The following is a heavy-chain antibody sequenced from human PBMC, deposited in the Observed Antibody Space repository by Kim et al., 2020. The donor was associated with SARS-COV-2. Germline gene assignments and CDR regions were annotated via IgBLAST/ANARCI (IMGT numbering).Heavy chain of an antibody. CDR2: ISGSGGRT. D-gene: IGHD3-3*01. J-gene: IGHJ4*02. CDR3: ARKAFGVVIISGLDY. Sequence: GGSLRLSCAASGFTFSSYAMSWVRQAPGKGLEWVSAISGSGGRTYYADSVKGRFTISRDNSKNTLYLQMNSLRAEDTAVYYCARKAFGVVIISGLDYWGQGTLVTVSS. V-gene: IGHV3-23*01. CDR1: GFTFSSYA.